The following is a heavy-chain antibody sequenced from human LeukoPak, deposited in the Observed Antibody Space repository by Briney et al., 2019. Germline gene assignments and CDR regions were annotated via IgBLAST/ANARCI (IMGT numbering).Heavy chain of an antibody. CDR1: GGSISSNKW. CDR2: VVHSGST. CDR3: ARRDYYDNSDDNCHSFEY. J-gene: IGHJ4*02. Sequence: PSETLSLTCAVSGGSISSNKWWSWLRQAPGKGLEWLGEVVHSGSTNYNPSLKSRVTISVDKSKNQFSLRLNSVTAADTAVYYCARRDYYDNSDDNCHSFEYWGQGTLVTVSS. D-gene: IGHD3-22*01. V-gene: IGHV4-4*02.